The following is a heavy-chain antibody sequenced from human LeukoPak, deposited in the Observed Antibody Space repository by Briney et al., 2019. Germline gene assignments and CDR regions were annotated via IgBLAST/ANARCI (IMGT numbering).Heavy chain of an antibody. Sequence: GGSLRLSCAASGFTFSSFWMSWGRQAPGKGLEGVADIKQDGSEKYYVDSVKGRFTISRDNAKNSLNLQMNSLRAEDTAVYYCARDSPWFGDNAFDIWGQGTMVTVSS. CDR1: GFTFSSFW. J-gene: IGHJ3*02. V-gene: IGHV3-7*01. CDR3: ARDSPWFGDNAFDI. D-gene: IGHD3-10*01. CDR2: IKQDGSEK.